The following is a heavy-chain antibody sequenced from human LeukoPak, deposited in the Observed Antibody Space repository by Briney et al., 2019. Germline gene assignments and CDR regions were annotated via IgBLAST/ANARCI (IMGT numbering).Heavy chain of an antibody. CDR1: GGSISSYY. D-gene: IGHD3-10*01. Sequence: SETLSLTCTVSGGSISSYYWSWIRQPAGKGLEWIGRIYTSVSTNYNPSLKSRVTMSVDTSKNQFSLKLSSVTAADTAVYYCARAPLYGPHFDYWGREPWSPSPQ. CDR2: IYTSVST. V-gene: IGHV4-4*07. CDR3: ARAPLYGPHFDY. J-gene: IGHJ4*02.